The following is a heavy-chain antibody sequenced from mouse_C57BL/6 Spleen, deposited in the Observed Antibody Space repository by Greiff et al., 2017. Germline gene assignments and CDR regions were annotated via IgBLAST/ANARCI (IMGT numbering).Heavy chain of an antibody. Sequence: GQLQQSGPGLVQPSQSLSITCTLPFFSFPLSFFPFFLPSPCPFLYFLLLIFSFLSTDYHAAFISRLSISKDNSKSQVFFKMNSLQADDTAIYYCARKDDYEGAMDYWGQGTSVTVSS. J-gene: IGHJ4*01. D-gene: IGHD2-4*01. V-gene: IGHV2-2*01. CDR3: ARKDDYEGAMDY. CDR1: FFSFPLSF. CDR2: IFSFLST.